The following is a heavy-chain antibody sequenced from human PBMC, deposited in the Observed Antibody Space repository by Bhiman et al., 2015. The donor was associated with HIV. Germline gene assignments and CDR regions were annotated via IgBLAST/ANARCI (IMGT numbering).Heavy chain of an antibody. CDR1: GFTFDDYG. D-gene: IGHD3-10*01. V-gene: IGHV3-20*04. J-gene: IGHJ2*01. CDR2: INWNGGST. CDR3: ARDDSGSYYSYWYFDL. Sequence: VHLVESGGGVVQPGRSLRIYCAASGFTFDDYGMNWVRQAPGKWLEWVSGINWNGGSTRYADSVKGRFTISRDNAKNSLYLQMNSLRAEDTALYYCARDDSGSYYSYWYFDLWGRGTLVTVSS.